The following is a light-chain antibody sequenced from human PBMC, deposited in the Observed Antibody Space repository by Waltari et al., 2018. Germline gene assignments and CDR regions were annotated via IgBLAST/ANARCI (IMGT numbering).Light chain of an antibody. V-gene: IGLV3-1*01. CDR3: QAWDSSYARV. CDR2: QDT. Sequence: SYELTQPTSVSVAPGQTASIPCSGDTLGANYACLYQQKPGQSPVLVIHQDTKRPSGIPERFSGSNSGNTATLTISGTQAIDEADYYCQAWDSSYARVFGGGTKLTVL. J-gene: IGLJ2*01. CDR1: TLGANY.